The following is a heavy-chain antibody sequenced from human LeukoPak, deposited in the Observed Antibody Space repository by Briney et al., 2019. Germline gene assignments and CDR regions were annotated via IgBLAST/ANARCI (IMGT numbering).Heavy chain of an antibody. CDR2: INPSGGST. D-gene: IGHD6-6*01. V-gene: IGHV1-46*01. CDR3: ARGAARAGSGMDV. CDR1: GYTFTSYY. J-gene: IGHJ6*02. Sequence: ASVQVSCKASGYTFTSYYMHCGRQAPGQGLEWMGIINPSGGSTSYAQKFQGRVTMTRDTSTSTVYMELSSLRSEDTAVYYCARGAARAGSGMDVWGQGTTVTVSS.